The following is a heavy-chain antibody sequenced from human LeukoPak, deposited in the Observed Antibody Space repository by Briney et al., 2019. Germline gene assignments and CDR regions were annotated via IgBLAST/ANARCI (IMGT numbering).Heavy chain of an antibody. CDR1: GGSISSHY. Sequence: SETLSLTCTVSGGSISSHYWSWIRQPPGKGLEWIGHIYYSGSTNYNPSLKSRVTISVDTSKNQFSLKLSSVTAADTAVYYCARAGRAFDIWGQGTMVTVSS. CDR3: ARAGRAFDI. CDR2: IYYSGST. J-gene: IGHJ3*02. V-gene: IGHV4-59*11. D-gene: IGHD2-15*01.